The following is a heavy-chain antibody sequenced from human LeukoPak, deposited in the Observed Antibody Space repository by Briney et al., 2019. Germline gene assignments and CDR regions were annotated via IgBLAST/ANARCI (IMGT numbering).Heavy chain of an antibody. V-gene: IGHV3-53*01. Sequence: GGSLRLSCAASGFTVSSNHMSWVRQAPGKGLEWVSVIYSGGSTYYADSVKGRFTISRDNSKNTLYLQMNSLRAEDTAVYYCARTGCANNWFDPWGQGTLVTVSS. D-gene: IGHD3-9*01. CDR1: GFTVSSNH. CDR3: ARTGCANNWFDP. CDR2: IYSGGST. J-gene: IGHJ5*02.